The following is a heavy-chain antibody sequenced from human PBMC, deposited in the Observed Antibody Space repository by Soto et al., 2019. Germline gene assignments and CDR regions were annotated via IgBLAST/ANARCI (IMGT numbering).Heavy chain of an antibody. V-gene: IGHV3-15*01. Sequence: PGGSLRLSCAASGFTFSKAWMTWVRQAPGKGLEWVGRIKSKTDGGTTDYAAPVKGRFTISRDDSKNTLYLQMNSLKTEDTAVYYCTTVGDYYYYGMDVWGQGTTVTVSS. CDR2: IKSKTDGGTT. CDR1: GFTFSKAW. CDR3: TTVGDYYYYGMDV. J-gene: IGHJ6*02.